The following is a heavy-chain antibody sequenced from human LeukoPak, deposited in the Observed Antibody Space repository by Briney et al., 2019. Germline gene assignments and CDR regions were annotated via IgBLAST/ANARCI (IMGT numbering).Heavy chain of an antibody. CDR3: AGGAYNWNDWDY. D-gene: IGHD1-20*01. CDR1: GYTFTGYY. CDR2: MNPNSGNT. V-gene: IGHV1-8*02. Sequence: ASVKVSCKASGYTFTGYYMHWVRQAPGQGLEWMGWMNPNSGNTGFAQQFQGRVTMTRNTSISTAYMELSSLRSEDTAVYYCAGGAYNWNDWDYWGQGTLVTVSS. J-gene: IGHJ4*02.